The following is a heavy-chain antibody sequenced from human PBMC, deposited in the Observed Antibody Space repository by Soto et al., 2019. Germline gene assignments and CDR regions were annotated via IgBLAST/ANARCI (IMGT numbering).Heavy chain of an antibody. D-gene: IGHD2-15*01. Sequence: PGESLKISCKGSGYSFTSYWIGWVRQMPGKGLEWMGIIYPGDSDTRYSPSFQGQVTISADKSISTAYLQWSSLKASDTAMYYCARTQVVVAAPGAFDIWGQGTMVTVSS. J-gene: IGHJ3*02. CDR2: IYPGDSDT. CDR3: ARTQVVVAAPGAFDI. CDR1: GYSFTSYW. V-gene: IGHV5-51*01.